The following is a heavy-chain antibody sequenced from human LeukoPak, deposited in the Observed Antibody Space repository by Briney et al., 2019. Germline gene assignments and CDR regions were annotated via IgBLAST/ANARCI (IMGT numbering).Heavy chain of an antibody. CDR3: ARDQIYCTGGYCYFEF. J-gene: IGHJ4*02. V-gene: IGHV3-74*01. CDR2: ISSDGSGI. CDR1: GFTFSTYW. Sequence: PGGSLRLSCAASGFTFSTYWMHWVRQVPGKGLVWVSRISSDGSGISYADSVKGRFTISRDNASNTLYLQMNSLRVEDSAMYYCARDQIYCTGGYCYFEFWGQGTLVTVSS. D-gene: IGHD2-8*02.